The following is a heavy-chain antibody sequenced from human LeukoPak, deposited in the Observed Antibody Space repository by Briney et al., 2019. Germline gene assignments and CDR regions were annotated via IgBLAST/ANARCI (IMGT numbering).Heavy chain of an antibody. D-gene: IGHD2-15*01. CDR2: INPNSDDT. CDR1: GYTFTDYY. Sequence: ASVKVSCKVSGYTFTDYYMHWVRQAPGQGLEWMGWINPNSDDTNYAQKFQGRVTMTRDTSISTAYMELSRLTSDDTAVYYCARSNVVGVTSPWYFDYWGQGALVTVSS. V-gene: IGHV1-2*02. CDR3: ARSNVVGVTSPWYFDY. J-gene: IGHJ4*02.